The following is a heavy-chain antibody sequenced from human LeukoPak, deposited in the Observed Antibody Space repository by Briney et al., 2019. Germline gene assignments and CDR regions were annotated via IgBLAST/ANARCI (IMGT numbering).Heavy chain of an antibody. CDR1: GFTFKYYD. Sequence: GGSLRLSCVGSGFTFKYYDMSWVRKAPAKGLEWVSSLSDSSAGPFYADSVKGRFTISRDDSKNTLYLQMNSLRAEDTAIYYCVKGLYPDYDILTGFYHWGQGTLVTVSS. CDR3: VKGLYPDYDILTGFYH. V-gene: IGHV3-23*01. J-gene: IGHJ4*02. D-gene: IGHD3-9*01. CDR2: LSDSSAGP.